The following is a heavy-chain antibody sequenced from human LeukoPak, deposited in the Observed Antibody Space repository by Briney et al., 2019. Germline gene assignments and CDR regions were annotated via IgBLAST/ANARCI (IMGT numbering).Heavy chain of an antibody. V-gene: IGHV4-59*12. J-gene: IGHJ3*02. Sequence: PSETLSLTCAVYGGSFSGYYWSWIRQPPGKGLEWIGYIYYSGSTYYNPSLKSRVTISVDTSKNQFSLQLGSVTAADTAVYYCARSYSDSDDYYHDAFDIWGQGTMVTVSS. CDR2: IYYSGST. CDR3: ARSYSDSDDYYHDAFDI. CDR1: GGSFSGYY. D-gene: IGHD3-22*01.